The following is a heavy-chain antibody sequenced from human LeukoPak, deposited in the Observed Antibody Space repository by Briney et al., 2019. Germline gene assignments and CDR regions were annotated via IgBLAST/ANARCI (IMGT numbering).Heavy chain of an antibody. D-gene: IGHD1-26*01. CDR2: INHSGST. Sequence: SETLSLTCAVYGGSFSGYYWSWIRQPPGKGLEWIGEINHSGSTNYNPSLKSRVTISVDTSKDQFSLKLSSVTAADTAVYYCARVSGSYYVYWGQGTLVTVSS. J-gene: IGHJ4*02. CDR3: ARVSGSYYVY. CDR1: GGSFSGYY. V-gene: IGHV4-34*01.